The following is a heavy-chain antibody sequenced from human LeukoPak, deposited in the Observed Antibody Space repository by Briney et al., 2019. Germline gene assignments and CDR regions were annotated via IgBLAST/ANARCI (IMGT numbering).Heavy chain of an antibody. CDR2: INHSGST. Sequence: SETLSLTCAVNGGSFSGYYWSWNRHPPGKGLEWIGEINHSGSTNYNPSLKSRVTISVDTSKNQFSLTLSSVTAADTAVYYCASAPIGAAGTYFYIVVWRKGSTVTVSS. V-gene: IGHV4-34*01. CDR3: ASAPIGAAGTYFYIVV. J-gene: IGHJ6*03. D-gene: IGHD6-13*01. CDR1: GGSFSGYY.